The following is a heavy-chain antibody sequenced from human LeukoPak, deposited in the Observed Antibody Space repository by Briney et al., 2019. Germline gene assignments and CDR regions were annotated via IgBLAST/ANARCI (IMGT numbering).Heavy chain of an antibody. V-gene: IGHV5-51*01. J-gene: IGHJ6*03. CDR2: IYPGDADT. CDR1: GYNFPSYW. CDR3: ARQGQQGDETLFGVVGYYFYYYMDV. Sequence: GESLKISCKGSGYNFPSYWIAWVRQMPGKGLEWMGIIYPGDADTKYNPSVQGQVTISADKSISTAYLQWKSLKASDTAMYYCARQGQQGDETLFGVVGYYFYYYMDVWGKGTPVTVSS. D-gene: IGHD3-3*01.